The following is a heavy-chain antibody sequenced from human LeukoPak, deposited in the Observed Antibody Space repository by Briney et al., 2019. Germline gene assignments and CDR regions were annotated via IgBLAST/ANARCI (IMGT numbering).Heavy chain of an antibody. CDR3: ARHPSGTDYGFDY. V-gene: IGHV3-30*03. CDR1: GFTFKNYG. J-gene: IGHJ4*02. Sequence: HPGGSLRLSCVASGFTFKNYGMHWVRQAPGKGLEWVGVISYDGNDKYYANSVKGRFTISRDNSKNTLYLQVNSLRADDTAVYYCARHPSGTDYGFDYWGQGTLVTVSS. D-gene: IGHD1-26*01. CDR2: ISYDGNDK.